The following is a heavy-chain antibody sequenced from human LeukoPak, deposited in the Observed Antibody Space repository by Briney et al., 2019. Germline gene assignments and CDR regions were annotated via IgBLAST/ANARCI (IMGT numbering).Heavy chain of an antibody. CDR3: ARNGDY. V-gene: IGHV3-23*01. CDR1: GFTFYSYA. D-gene: IGHD2-8*01. CDR2: IGRGGDTT. J-gene: IGHJ4*02. Sequence: GASLRLSCAASGFTFYSYAMSWVRQAPGKGLEWVSSIGRGGDTTYYADSVEGRFTISRDNSKNTLYLQMNSLRAEDTAVYYCARNGDYWGQGTLVTVSS.